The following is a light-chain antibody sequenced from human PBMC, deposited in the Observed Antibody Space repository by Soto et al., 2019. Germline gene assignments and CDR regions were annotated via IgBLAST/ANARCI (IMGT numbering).Light chain of an antibody. Sequence: EIVLTQSPATLSLSPGERATFSCRASQSVSSYLAWYQQKPGQAPRLLIYDASNRATGIPARFSGSGSGTDFTLTISSLEPEDFAVYYCQQRSNWPPGFTFGPGTKVDIK. CDR3: QQRSNWPPGFT. J-gene: IGKJ3*01. CDR2: DAS. CDR1: QSVSSY. V-gene: IGKV3-11*01.